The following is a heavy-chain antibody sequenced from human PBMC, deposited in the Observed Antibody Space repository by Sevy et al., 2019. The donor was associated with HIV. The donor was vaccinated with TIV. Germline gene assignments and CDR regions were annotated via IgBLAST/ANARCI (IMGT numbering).Heavy chain of an antibody. CDR3: TRRGDSSGLFDY. J-gene: IGHJ4*02. Sequence: SQTLSLTCAISGDSVSSNSAAWNWIRQSPSRGLEWLGRTYYRSKRSNDYAVSVKSRITIKLDTSKNQFSLQLNSVTPEDTAVYYCTRRGDSSGLFDYWGQGTLVTVSS. V-gene: IGHV6-1*01. D-gene: IGHD6-19*01. CDR2: TYYRSKRSN. CDR1: GDSVSSNSAA.